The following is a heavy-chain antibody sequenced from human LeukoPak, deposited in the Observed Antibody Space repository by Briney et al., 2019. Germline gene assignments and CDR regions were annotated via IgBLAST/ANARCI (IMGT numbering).Heavy chain of an antibody. Sequence: PGGSLRLSCAASGFTFSSYAMHWVRQAPGKGLEWVAVISYDGSNKYYADSVKGRFTISRDNAKNSLYLQMNSLRAEDTAVYYCASFRGLRVDYWGQGTLVTVSS. CDR2: ISYDGSNK. V-gene: IGHV3-30*04. J-gene: IGHJ4*02. CDR3: ASFRGLRVDY. D-gene: IGHD3-10*01. CDR1: GFTFSSYA.